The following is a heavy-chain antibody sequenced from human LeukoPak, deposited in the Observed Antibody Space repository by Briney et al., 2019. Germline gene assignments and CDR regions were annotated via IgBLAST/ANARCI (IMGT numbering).Heavy chain of an antibody. D-gene: IGHD3-16*02. J-gene: IGHJ3*02. Sequence: PGGSLRLSCAASTFTFSSYTMNWVRQAPGTGLEGVSSISSSGSYIYYADSLKGRFTVSRDNARKSLYLQMNSLRAEDTAVYYCARASDHDLGSYRWDAFDIWGQGTMVTVSS. CDR2: ISSSGSYI. V-gene: IGHV3-21*01. CDR3: ARASDHDLGSYRWDAFDI. CDR1: TFTFSSYT.